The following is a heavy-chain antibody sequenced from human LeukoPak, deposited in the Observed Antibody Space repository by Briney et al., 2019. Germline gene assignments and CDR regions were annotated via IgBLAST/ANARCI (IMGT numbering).Heavy chain of an antibody. CDR2: IKQDGSEK. Sequence: GGSLRLSCAASGFTFSSYWMSWVRQAPGKGLEWVANIKQDGSEKYYVDSVKGRFTISRDNAKNSLYLQMNSLRAEDTAVYYCARTLNSSGWRHFDYWDQGTLVTVSS. D-gene: IGHD6-19*01. CDR3: ARTLNSSGWRHFDY. J-gene: IGHJ4*02. CDR1: GFTFSSYW. V-gene: IGHV3-7*01.